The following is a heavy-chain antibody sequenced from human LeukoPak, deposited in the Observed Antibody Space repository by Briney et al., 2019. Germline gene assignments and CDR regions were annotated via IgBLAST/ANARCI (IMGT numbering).Heavy chain of an antibody. V-gene: IGHV4-39*07. CDR3: ARGGNYWPQWWFDP. CDR2: IYHSGST. CDR1: GGSISTSGYY. J-gene: IGHJ5*02. D-gene: IGHD1-26*01. Sequence: SETLSLTCTVSGGSISTSGYYWGWIRQPPGKGLEWIGNIYHSGSTYYNPSLKSRVSISVDTSKNHFSLDLSSVTAADTAVYYCARGGNYWPQWWFDPWGRGTLVSVSS.